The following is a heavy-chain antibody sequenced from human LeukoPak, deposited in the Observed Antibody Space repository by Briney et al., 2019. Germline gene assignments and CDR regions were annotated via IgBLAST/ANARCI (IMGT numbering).Heavy chain of an antibody. J-gene: IGHJ4*02. CDR2: IYYSGST. CDR1: GGSISSYY. V-gene: IGHV4-59*01. D-gene: IGHD1-14*01. CDR3: ARTSPRNRFDY. Sequence: PETLSLTCTVSGGSISSYYWSWIRQPPGKGLEWIGYIYYSGSTNYNPSLKSRVTISVDTSKNQFSLKLSSVTAADTAVYYCARTSPRNRFDYWGQGTLVTVSS.